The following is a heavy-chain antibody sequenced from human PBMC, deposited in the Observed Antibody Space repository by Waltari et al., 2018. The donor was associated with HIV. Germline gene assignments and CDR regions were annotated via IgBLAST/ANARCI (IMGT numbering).Heavy chain of an antibody. CDR1: DGSVSSGSHY. CDR2: IYYSGRT. V-gene: IGHV4-61*01. CDR3: ARKYDSDAFDI. Sequence: QVQLQESGPGLVPPPETLSLPCTVADGSVSSGSHYWSWIRQPPGKGLEWIGYIYYSGRTNYNPSLKSRVTISVDTSKNQFSLKLSSVTAADTAVYYCARKYDSDAFDIWGQGTMVTVSS. D-gene: IGHD3-16*01. J-gene: IGHJ3*02.